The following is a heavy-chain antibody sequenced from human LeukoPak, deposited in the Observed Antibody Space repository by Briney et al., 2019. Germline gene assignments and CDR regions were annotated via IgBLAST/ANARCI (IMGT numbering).Heavy chain of an antibody. D-gene: IGHD3-10*01. CDR3: ARVITMVRGVLGY. J-gene: IGHJ4*02. V-gene: IGHV1-8*01. CDR1: GYTFTSYD. CDR2: MNHNSGNT. Sequence: ASVKVSCKASGYTFTSYDINWVRQATGQGLEWMGWMNHNSGNTGYAQKFQGRVTMTRNTSISTAYMELSSLRSEDTAVYYCARVITMVRGVLGYWGQGTLVTVSS.